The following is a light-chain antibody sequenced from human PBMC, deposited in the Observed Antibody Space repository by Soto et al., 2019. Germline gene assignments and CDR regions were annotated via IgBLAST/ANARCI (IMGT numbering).Light chain of an antibody. V-gene: IGKV1-39*01. CDR2: AAS. CDR3: QQGYITPYT. CDR1: QSISTF. Sequence: DIQMTQSPSSLSASVGDRVTITCRASQSISTFSNWYQQKPGKAPKLLIYAASSLKDGVPSRFSCSGTGADFTLTISSLQPEDFATYYCQQGYITPYTFGQGTKLQIK. J-gene: IGKJ2*01.